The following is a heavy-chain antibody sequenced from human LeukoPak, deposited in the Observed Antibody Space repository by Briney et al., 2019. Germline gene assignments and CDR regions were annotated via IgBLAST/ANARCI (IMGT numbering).Heavy chain of an antibody. V-gene: IGHV4-59*11. CDR2: IYYSGST. CDR3: AREIYYHYMDV. Sequence: SETLSLTCTVSGGSISSHYWSWIRQPPGKGLEWIGYIYYSGSTNYNPSLKSRVTISVDTSKSQFSLKLSSVTAADTAVYYCAREIYYHYMDVWGKGTTVTVSS. J-gene: IGHJ6*03. CDR1: GGSISSHY.